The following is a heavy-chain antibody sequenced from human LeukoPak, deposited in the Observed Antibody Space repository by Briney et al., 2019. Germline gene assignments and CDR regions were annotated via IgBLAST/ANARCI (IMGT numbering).Heavy chain of an antibody. CDR1: GGSISSGSYY. V-gene: IGHV4-61*02. CDR3: ARAYYDFWSGSASAFDI. Sequence: TSQTLSLTCTVSGGSISSGSYYWSWIRQPAGKGLEWIGRIYTNGSTNYNPSLKSRVTISVDTSKNQFSLKLSSVTAADTAVYYCARAYYDFWSGSASAFDIWGQGTMVTVSS. D-gene: IGHD3-3*01. CDR2: IYTNGST. J-gene: IGHJ3*02.